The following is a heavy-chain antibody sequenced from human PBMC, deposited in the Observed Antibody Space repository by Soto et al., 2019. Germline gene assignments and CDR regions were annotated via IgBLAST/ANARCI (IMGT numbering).Heavy chain of an antibody. CDR2: ISGSGGST. Sequence: GGSLRLSCAASGFTFSSYAMSWVRQAPGKGLEWVSGISGSGGSTFYADSVKGRFTISRDNSKNTLYLQMNSLRAEDTAVYYCAFLCSDHQKFDYRTQGPLRTLSS. D-gene: IGHD6-25*01. CDR1: GFTFSSYA. CDR3: AFLCSDHQKFDY. J-gene: IGHJ4*02. V-gene: IGHV3-23*01.